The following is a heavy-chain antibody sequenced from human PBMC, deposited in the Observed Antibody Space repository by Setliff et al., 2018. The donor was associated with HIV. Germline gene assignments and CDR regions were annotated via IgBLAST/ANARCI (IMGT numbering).Heavy chain of an antibody. V-gene: IGHV1-18*01. J-gene: IGHJ3*02. D-gene: IGHD3-3*01. CDR2: ISAYNGNT. CDR1: GYTFAHYG. Sequence: ASVKVSCKASGYTFAHYGVSWVRQAPGQGLEWMGWISAYNGNTNYAQILQGRVTMTTDTSTSTAYMELSSLRSEDTAVYYCARAYNFWTRGAFDIWGQGTMVTVSS. CDR3: ARAYNFWTRGAFDI.